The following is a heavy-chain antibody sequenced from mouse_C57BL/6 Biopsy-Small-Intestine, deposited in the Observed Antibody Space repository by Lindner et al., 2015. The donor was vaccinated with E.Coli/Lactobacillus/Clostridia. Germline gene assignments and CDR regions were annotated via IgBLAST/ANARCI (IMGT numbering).Heavy chain of an antibody. D-gene: IGHD2-14*01. CDR1: GYTFTDYY. Sequence: VQLQESGPELVKPGASVKMSCKASGYTFTDYYMHWVKQSHGKSLEWIGYIYPDNGDNGYNQKFKDKATLTVDESSSTAYMELRSLTSEDSAVYYCARSGYEDYWGQGTTLTVSS. CDR3: ARSGYEDY. CDR2: IYPDNGDN. V-gene: IGHV1-34*01. J-gene: IGHJ2*01.